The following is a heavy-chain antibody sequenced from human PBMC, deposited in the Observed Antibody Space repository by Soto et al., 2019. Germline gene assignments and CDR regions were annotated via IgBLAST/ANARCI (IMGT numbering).Heavy chain of an antibody. J-gene: IGHJ6*02. Sequence: GGSLRLSCAASGFTVSSNYMSWVRQAPGKGLEWVSVIYSGGSTYYADSVKGRFTISRDNSKNTLYLQMNSLRAEDTAVYYCARDLYTGRSGSYYPSGAYYYYGMDVWGQGTTVTVSS. CDR1: GFTVSSNY. V-gene: IGHV3-53*01. D-gene: IGHD1-26*01. CDR2: IYSGGST. CDR3: ARDLYTGRSGSYYPSGAYYYYGMDV.